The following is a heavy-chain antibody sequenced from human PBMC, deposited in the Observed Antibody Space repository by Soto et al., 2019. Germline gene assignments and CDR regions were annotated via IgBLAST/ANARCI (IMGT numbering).Heavy chain of an antibody. D-gene: IGHD4-17*01. CDR2: IYDRGSP. Sequence: QVQLQESGPGLVKPSQTLSLTCTVSGDSISSDNYYWSWIRQPPGKGLEWIGYIYDRGSPYYNASLHGRVTISVDTPKNHLSLKLSSVTAADTAVYYCARVRWYGDDSDYWGQGTLVTVSS. J-gene: IGHJ4*02. CDR3: ARVRWYGDDSDY. V-gene: IGHV4-30-4*01. CDR1: GDSISSDNYY.